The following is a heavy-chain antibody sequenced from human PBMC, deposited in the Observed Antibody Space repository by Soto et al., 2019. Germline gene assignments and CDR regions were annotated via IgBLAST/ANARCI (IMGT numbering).Heavy chain of an antibody. Sequence: PWGPLRLSGDASGFTFRVYAMSWVRQAPGKGLEWVSAISGNGGSTYYADSVKGRFPISRDNSKRTLHLQMNSLRVEHTPVYYCAKDSTVGPPRVRFDSGGQVTLVTVSS. D-gene: IGHD3-3*02. CDR1: GFTFRVYA. CDR3: AKDSTVGPPRVRFDS. CDR2: ISGNGGST. V-gene: IGHV3-23*01. J-gene: IGHJ4*02.